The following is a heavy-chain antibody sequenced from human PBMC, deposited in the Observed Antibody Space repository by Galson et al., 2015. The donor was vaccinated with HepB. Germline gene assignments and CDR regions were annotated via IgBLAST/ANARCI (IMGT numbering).Heavy chain of an antibody. D-gene: IGHD3-10*01. V-gene: IGHV1-46*01. CDR3: ARDPLYSVSLVRGILNPLYSGMDV. CDR2: LNPGGSST. J-gene: IGHJ6*02. CDR1: GYTFTSYY. Sequence: SVKVSCKASGYTFTSYYMHWVRQAPGQGLEWMGVLNPGGSSTTYAQKFQGRVTMTRDTSTSTVYMELSSLTSEDTAVYYCARDPLYSVSLVRGILNPLYSGMDVWGQGTTVTVSS.